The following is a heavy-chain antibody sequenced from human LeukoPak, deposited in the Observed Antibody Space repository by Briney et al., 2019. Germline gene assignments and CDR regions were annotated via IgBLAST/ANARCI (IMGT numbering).Heavy chain of an antibody. Sequence: SETLSLTCAVYGGSFSGYYWSWIRQPPGKGLEWIGEINHSGSTNYNPSLKSRVTISVDTSKNQFSLKLSSVTAADTAVYHCARGDYDILTGYPYYYYYGMDVWGQGTTVTVSS. CDR1: GGSFSGYY. J-gene: IGHJ6*02. V-gene: IGHV4-34*01. CDR3: ARGDYDILTGYPYYYYYGMDV. CDR2: INHSGST. D-gene: IGHD3-9*01.